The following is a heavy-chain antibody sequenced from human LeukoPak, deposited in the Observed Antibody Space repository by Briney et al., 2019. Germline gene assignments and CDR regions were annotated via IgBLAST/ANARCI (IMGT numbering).Heavy chain of an antibody. J-gene: IGHJ4*02. V-gene: IGHV3-23*01. CDR2: IANGGEDT. CDR1: GFTFSIFG. Sequence: RAGGSLRLSCAASGFTFSIFGMSWIRKAPGKGLERVSGIANGGEDTYYADSVKGRFTISRDNSKNTLFLQMNSLRAEDTAIYYCAKGTKGFDYWGQGTLVTVSS. CDR3: AKGTKGFDY.